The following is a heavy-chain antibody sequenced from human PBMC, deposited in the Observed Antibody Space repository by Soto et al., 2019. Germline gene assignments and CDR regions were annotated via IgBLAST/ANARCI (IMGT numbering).Heavy chain of an antibody. Sequence: EVQLVESGGGLVQPGGSLRLSCAVSGFTVSSNYMSWVRQAPGKGLEWVSVIYSGGSTYYADSVKGRFTISRDNSKNTLYLQMNSLRAEDTAVYYCARGGGDCSGGICYFWRYYFDCWGQGTLVTVSS. V-gene: IGHV3-66*01. J-gene: IGHJ4*02. CDR1: GFTVSSNY. CDR2: IYSGGST. CDR3: ARGGGDCSGGICYFWRYYFDC. D-gene: IGHD2-15*01.